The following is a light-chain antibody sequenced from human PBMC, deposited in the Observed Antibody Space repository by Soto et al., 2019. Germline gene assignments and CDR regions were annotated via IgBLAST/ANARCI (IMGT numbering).Light chain of an antibody. J-gene: IGKJ1*01. V-gene: IGKV1-5*01. CDR3: QQYYDDPWT. Sequence: DIQMTQSPSTLSASVGDRVTITFRASQSISSWLAWYQQRPGKAPKLLIYDVSSLQSGVPSRFSGSGSGTDFTLTISYLQSEDFATYYCQQYYDDPWTFGQGTKVDIK. CDR2: DVS. CDR1: QSISSW.